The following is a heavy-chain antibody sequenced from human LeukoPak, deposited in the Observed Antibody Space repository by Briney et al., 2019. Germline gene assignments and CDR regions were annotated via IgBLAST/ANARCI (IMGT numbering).Heavy chain of an antibody. D-gene: IGHD2-2*01. CDR2: TYYRSTWYN. CDR1: GDSVSSNSVT. Sequence: SQTLSLTCAISGDSVSSNSVTWHWIRQSPSRGLEWLGRTYYRSTWYNDYAVSVRGRITVNPDTSKNQFSLHLNSVTPEDTAVYYCARRLTQYDCFDPWGQGILVTVSS. V-gene: IGHV6-1*01. J-gene: IGHJ5*02. CDR3: ARRLTQYDCFDP.